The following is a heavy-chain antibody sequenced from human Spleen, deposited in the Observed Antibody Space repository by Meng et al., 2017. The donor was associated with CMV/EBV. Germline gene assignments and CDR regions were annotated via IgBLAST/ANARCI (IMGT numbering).Heavy chain of an antibody. J-gene: IGHJ4*02. V-gene: IGHV4-31*03. D-gene: IGHD3-22*01. CDR3: ATISSGYYYVGY. CDR1: GGSISSGGYY. CDR2: IYYSGST. Sequence: CTVSGGSISSGGYYWSWIRQHPGKGLEWIGYIYYSGSTYYNPSPKSRVTISVDTSKNQFSLKLSSVTAADTAVYYCATISSGYYYVGYWGQGTLVTVSS.